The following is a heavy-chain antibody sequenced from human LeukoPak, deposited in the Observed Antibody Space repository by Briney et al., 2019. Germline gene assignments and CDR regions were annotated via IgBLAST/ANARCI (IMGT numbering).Heavy chain of an antibody. Sequence: GGSLRLSCAASGFTVSSNYMSWVRQAPGKGLEWVSVIYSGGSTYCADSVKGRFTISRDNSKNTLYLQMNSLRAEDTAVYYCAKKQAAAVVTALPDYWGQGTLVTVSS. D-gene: IGHD2-21*02. V-gene: IGHV3-66*01. CDR3: AKKQAAAVVTALPDY. J-gene: IGHJ4*02. CDR1: GFTVSSNY. CDR2: IYSGGST.